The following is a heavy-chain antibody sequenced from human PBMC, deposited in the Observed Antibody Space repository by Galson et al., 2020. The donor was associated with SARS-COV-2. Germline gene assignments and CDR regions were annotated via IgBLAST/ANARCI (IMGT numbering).Heavy chain of an antibody. CDR3: ARGSSGWYLYWFDP. CDR1: GFTFSSYA. Sequence: GGSLRLSCAASGFTFSSYAMHWVRQAPGKGLEWVAVISYDGSNKYYADSVKGLFTISRDNSKNTLYLQMNSLRAEDTAVYYCARGSSGWYLYWFDPWGQGTLVTVSS. V-gene: IGHV3-30*04. J-gene: IGHJ5*02. CDR2: ISYDGSNK. D-gene: IGHD6-19*01.